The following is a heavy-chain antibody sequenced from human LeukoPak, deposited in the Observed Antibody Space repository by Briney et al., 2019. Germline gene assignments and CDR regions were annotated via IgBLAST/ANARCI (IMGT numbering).Heavy chain of an antibody. CDR2: IYYSGST. CDR1: GASISSYY. V-gene: IGHV4-59*01. Sequence: SETLSLTCTVSGASISSYYWSWIRQPPGKGLEWIGHIYYSGSTHYNPSLKSRVTISVDTSKNQFSLRLSSMTAADTAVYYCASGPYPAAGTDHQFDYWGQGTLVTVSS. J-gene: IGHJ4*02. CDR3: ASGPYPAAGTDHQFDY. D-gene: IGHD6-13*01.